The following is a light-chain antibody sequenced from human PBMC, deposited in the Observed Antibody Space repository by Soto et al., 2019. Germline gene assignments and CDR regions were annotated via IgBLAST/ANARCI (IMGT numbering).Light chain of an antibody. J-gene: IGKJ1*01. Sequence: EIEMTQSRATLSVSAGERAALSCRASQDISSDLAWYQQKPGQPPRLLMYGASLRAPGIPARFSGSGSGTEFTLTISSLQSEDFAVYYCQQYSTYETRTFGQGTKVDIK. CDR1: QDISSD. V-gene: IGKV3-15*01. CDR2: GAS. CDR3: QQYSTYETRT.